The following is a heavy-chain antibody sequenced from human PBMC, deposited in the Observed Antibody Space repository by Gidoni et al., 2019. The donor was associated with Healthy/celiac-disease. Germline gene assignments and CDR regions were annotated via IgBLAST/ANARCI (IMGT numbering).Heavy chain of an antibody. V-gene: IGHV3-30*18. CDR2: ISYEVSNK. J-gene: IGHJ4*02. D-gene: IGHD3-16*01. CDR1: GFTFSSYG. CDR3: AKEGGAISYFDY. Sequence: QVQLVESGGGVVRPGRSLRLAVAAAGFTFSSYGMYWVRQAPGKGLEWVAVISYEVSNKYYADSVKGRFTISRDNSKNTLYLQMNSLRAEDTAVYYCAKEGGAISYFDYWGQGTLVTVSS.